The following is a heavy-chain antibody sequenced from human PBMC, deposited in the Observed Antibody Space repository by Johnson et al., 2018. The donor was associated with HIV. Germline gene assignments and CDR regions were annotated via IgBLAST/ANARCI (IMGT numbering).Heavy chain of an antibody. V-gene: IGHV3-30-3*01. D-gene: IGHD3-22*01. Sequence: QVQLVESGGGVVQPGRSLRLSCAASGFTFSSYAMHWVRQAPGKGLEWVAVISYDGSNKYYADSVKDRFTISRDNSKNTLYLQMNSLRAEDTAVYYCAKEGSGYFHAFDIWGQGTMVTVSS. J-gene: IGHJ3*02. CDR2: ISYDGSNK. CDR1: GFTFSSYA. CDR3: AKEGSGYFHAFDI.